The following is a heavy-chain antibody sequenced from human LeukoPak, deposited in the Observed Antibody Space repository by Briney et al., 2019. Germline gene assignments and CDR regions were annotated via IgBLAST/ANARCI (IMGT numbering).Heavy chain of an antibody. CDR2: IYSSGNT. J-gene: IGHJ4*02. V-gene: IGHV4-59*01. Sequence: SETLSDTRTVSGGSISTYYWNWIRQPPGKGLEWIGYIYSSGNTNYNPSLKSRVTTSVDTSKNYFSLKLSSVTAADTAVYYCARAAGIAAAYDYWGEGTPVTVSS. D-gene: IGHD6-13*01. CDR1: GGSISTYY. CDR3: ARAAGIAAAYDY.